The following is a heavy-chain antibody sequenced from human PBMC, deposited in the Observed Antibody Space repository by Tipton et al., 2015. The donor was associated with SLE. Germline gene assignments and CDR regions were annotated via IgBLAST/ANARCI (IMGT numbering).Heavy chain of an antibody. CDR2: INPNSGGT. J-gene: IGHJ3*02. CDR1: GYTFIGHY. D-gene: IGHD3-9*01. V-gene: IGHV1-2*02. CDR3: ARDGRKSVLRYFDWLGQGKGPNDAFDI. Sequence: QVQLVQSGPEVKKPGASVKVSCKASGYTFIGHYMHWVRQAPGQGLEWMGWINPNSGGTNYAQKFQGRVTITRDTSISTAYMDLSRLRSDDTAVYYCARDGRKSVLRYFDWLGQGKGPNDAFDIWGQGTMVIVSS.